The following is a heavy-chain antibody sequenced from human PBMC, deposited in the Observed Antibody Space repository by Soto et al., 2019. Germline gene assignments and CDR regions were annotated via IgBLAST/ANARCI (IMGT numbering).Heavy chain of an antibody. J-gene: IGHJ6*02. CDR1: GGTFSSYA. CDR2: IIPIFGTA. Sequence: SVKVSCKASGGTFSSYAISWVRQAPGQGLEWMGGIIPIFGTANYAQKFQGRVTITADESTSTAYMELSSLRSEDTAVYYCARDSRAYDFWSGYPTRYYYYGMDVWGQGTTVTVSS. D-gene: IGHD3-3*01. V-gene: IGHV1-69*13. CDR3: ARDSRAYDFWSGYPTRYYYYGMDV.